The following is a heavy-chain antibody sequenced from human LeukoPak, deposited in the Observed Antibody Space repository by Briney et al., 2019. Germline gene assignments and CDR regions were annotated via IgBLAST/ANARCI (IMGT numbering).Heavy chain of an antibody. J-gene: IGHJ5*02. CDR2: ICYSGST. CDR3: ARALKPIQLWFGGWFDP. CDR1: GVSISSYY. Sequence: SETLSLTCTVSGVSISSYYWSWIRQPPGKGLEWIGYICYSGSTNYNPSLKSRVTISVDTSKNQFSLKLSSVTAVDTAVYYCARALKPIQLWFGGWFDPWGQGTLVTVSS. V-gene: IGHV4-59*01. D-gene: IGHD5-18*01.